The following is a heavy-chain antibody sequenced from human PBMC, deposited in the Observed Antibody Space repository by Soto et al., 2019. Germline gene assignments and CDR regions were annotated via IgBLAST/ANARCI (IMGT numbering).Heavy chain of an antibody. CDR2: IFGNGRTT. V-gene: IGHV3-23*01. CDR3: AKDRHPDGLWPFDH. CDR1: GFTFATYT. J-gene: IGHJ4*01. Sequence: EVQLMESGGGLVQPGGSLRLSCAASGFTFATYTMTWVRQAPGKGLEWVSSIFGNGRTTFYADSVRGRLTISKDFSKDTLYLQMNSLRVEDTATYYCAKDRHPDGLWPFDHWGRGTLITVSS. D-gene: IGHD2-8*01.